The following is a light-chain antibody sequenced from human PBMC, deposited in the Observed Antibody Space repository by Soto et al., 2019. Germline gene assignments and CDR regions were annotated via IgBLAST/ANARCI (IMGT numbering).Light chain of an antibody. Sequence: IVLTQSPGTRSLSAGERATLSCRASQSVSILLAWYQQKPGQAPRLLIHGATTRATGIPARFSGSGSGTEVTITISRLKPEDGSVYYCQQCGSSTWTFGQGTKVDIK. CDR3: QQCGSSTWT. J-gene: IGKJ1*01. CDR1: QSVSIL. CDR2: GAT. V-gene: IGKV3-20*01.